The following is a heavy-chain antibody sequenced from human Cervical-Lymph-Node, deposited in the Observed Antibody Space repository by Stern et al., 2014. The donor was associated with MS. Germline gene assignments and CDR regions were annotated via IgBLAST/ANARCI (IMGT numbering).Heavy chain of an antibody. V-gene: IGHV3-30*18. CDR2: ISNDGNEK. D-gene: IGHD2-15*01. CDR1: GFALRSYG. Sequence: QVQLVESGGGVVQPGRALRLSCAASGFALRSYGMHWVRQAPGQGLEWVAVISNDGNEKYYADSVKARFTISRDNSKNTLSLQMNSLKTEDTAVYYCAKDRLFCSGGGCYAMDVWGQGTTVTVSS. J-gene: IGHJ6*02. CDR3: AKDRLFCSGGGCYAMDV.